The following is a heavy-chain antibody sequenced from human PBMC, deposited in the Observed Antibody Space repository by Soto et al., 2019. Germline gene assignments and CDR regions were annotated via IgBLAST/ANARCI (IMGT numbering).Heavy chain of an antibody. J-gene: IGHJ4*02. Sequence: EGSLRLSCAASGFTFSSYAMSWVRQAPGKGLEWVSAISGSGGSTYYADSVKGRFTISRDNSKNTLYLQMNSLRAEDTAVYYCAKDGAAGIAARWAPSFDYWGQGTLVTVSS. CDR1: GFTFSSYA. CDR3: AKDGAAGIAARWAPSFDY. CDR2: ISGSGGST. D-gene: IGHD6-6*01. V-gene: IGHV3-23*01.